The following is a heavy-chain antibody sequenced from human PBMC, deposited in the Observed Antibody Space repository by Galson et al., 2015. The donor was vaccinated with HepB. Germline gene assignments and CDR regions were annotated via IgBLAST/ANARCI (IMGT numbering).Heavy chain of an antibody. D-gene: IGHD3-22*01. J-gene: IGHJ4*02. CDR1: GYTFDLYS. V-gene: IGHV1-3*01. CDR3: ARASYFDDSSGFNY. CDR2: INSGNGYT. Sequence: SVKVSCKASGYTFDLYSIHWVRQAPGQGLEWMGGINSGNGYTVYSEKFQGRVSITTDTSASTAYMEVSSLRSEDTALYFCARASYFDDSSGFNYWGQGTLVTVSS.